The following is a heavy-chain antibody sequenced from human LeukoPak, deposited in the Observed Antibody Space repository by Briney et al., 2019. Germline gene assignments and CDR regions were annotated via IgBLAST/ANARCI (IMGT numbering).Heavy chain of an antibody. V-gene: IGHV4-59*01. CDR2: IYYSGST. J-gene: IGHJ5*02. Sequence: PETLSLTCTVSGGSISSYYWSWIRQPPGKGLEWIGYIYYSGSTNYNPSLKSRVTISVDTSKNQFSLKLSSVTAADTAVYYCARSPHCSSTSCYIRWFDPWGQGTLVTVSS. CDR1: GGSISSYY. CDR3: ARSPHCSSTSCYIRWFDP. D-gene: IGHD2-2*02.